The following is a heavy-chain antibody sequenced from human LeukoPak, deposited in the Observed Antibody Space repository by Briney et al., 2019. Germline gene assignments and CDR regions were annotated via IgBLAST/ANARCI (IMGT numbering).Heavy chain of an antibody. Sequence: GGSLRLSCAASGFSFSYYEMNWVRQAPGKGLEWVSYINTDGSTIYEADSVKGRFTISRDNSKNTLYLQMNSLRAEDTAVYYCAKEGVLWFGESTSFDYWGQGTLVTVSS. V-gene: IGHV3-48*03. J-gene: IGHJ4*02. D-gene: IGHD3-10*01. CDR2: INTDGSTI. CDR3: AKEGVLWFGESTSFDY. CDR1: GFSFSYYE.